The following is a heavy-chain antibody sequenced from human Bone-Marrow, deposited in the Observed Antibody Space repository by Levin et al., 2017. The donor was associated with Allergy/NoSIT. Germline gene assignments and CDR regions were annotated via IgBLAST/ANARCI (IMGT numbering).Heavy chain of an antibody. CDR3: ARALSGSWDDWFDP. Sequence: GASVKVSCKASGYTFSSYAMNWVRQAPGQGLEWMGWINTNTGNPTYARGFTGRFVFSLDTSASTAYLQIGSLKAEDTAVYYCARALSGSWDDWFDPWGQGTLVTVSS. V-gene: IGHV7-4-1*01. J-gene: IGHJ5*02. D-gene: IGHD6-13*01. CDR1: GYTFSSYA. CDR2: INTNTGNP.